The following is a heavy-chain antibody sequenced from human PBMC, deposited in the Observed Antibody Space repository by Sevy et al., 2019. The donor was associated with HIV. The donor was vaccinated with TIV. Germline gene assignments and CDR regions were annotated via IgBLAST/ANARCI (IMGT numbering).Heavy chain of an antibody. CDR2: MTSSGSYI. Sequence: GESLKISCAASGFTFSTSTMNWVRQAPGKGLEWVSLMTSSGSYILYADSVKGRFTISRDNAKNSVFLQMNSLRVEDTAVYYCVRDGWYYWGQGTLVTVSS. D-gene: IGHD2-15*01. J-gene: IGHJ4*02. CDR3: VRDGWYY. V-gene: IGHV3-21*01. CDR1: GFTFSTST.